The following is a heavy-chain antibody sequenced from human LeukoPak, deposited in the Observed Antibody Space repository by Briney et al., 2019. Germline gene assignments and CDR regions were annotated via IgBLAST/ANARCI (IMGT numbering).Heavy chain of an antibody. CDR1: GGSISSYY. J-gene: IGHJ4*02. Sequence: SETLSLTCTVSGGSISSYYWSWIRQPPGKGLQWIGYIYYSGSTNYNPSLKSRVTISVDTSKNQFSLKLSSVTAADTAVYYCASPFRGYSYGLGYWGQGTLVTVSS. V-gene: IGHV4-59*12. CDR2: IYYSGST. D-gene: IGHD5-18*01. CDR3: ASPFRGYSYGLGY.